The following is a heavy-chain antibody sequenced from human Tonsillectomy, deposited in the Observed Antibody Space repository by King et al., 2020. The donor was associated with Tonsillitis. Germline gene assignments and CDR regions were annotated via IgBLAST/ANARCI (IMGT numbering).Heavy chain of an antibody. CDR2: IRNKRNRDST. CDR3: VRVNYYDGRGYSLDAFDI. CDR1: GFTFSDHH. J-gene: IGHJ3*02. V-gene: IGHV3-72*01. Sequence: VQLVESGGGLVQPGRSLRLSCAASGFTFSDHHMDWVRQAPGKGLEWVGRIRNKRNRDSTEYGASVRGRFTISRDESKNSLYLQMNSLKTEETAVYYCVRVNYYDGRGYSLDAFDIWGQGTMVIVSS. D-gene: IGHD3-22*01.